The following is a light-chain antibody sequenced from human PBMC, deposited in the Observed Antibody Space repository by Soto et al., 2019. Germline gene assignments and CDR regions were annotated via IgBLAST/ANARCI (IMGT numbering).Light chain of an antibody. CDR2: AAS. CDR1: QGIRNY. CDR3: QKYNSAPPD. V-gene: IGKV1-27*01. J-gene: IGKJ4*01. Sequence: DIQMTQSPASLSASVGDRVTITCRASQGIRNYLAWYQQKPGKVPKLLIYAASTLQSGVPSRFSGRGSGTDFNLTISSLQHEDVATYYCQKYNSAPPDFGGGTKVEIK.